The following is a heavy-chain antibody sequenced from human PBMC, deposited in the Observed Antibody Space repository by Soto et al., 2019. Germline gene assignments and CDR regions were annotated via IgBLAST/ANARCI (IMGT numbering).Heavy chain of an antibody. J-gene: IGHJ6*01. Sequence: PVGSLRLSCASSVFTVSDQYMDWVRQSPGKWLEWVGRSRNKANSYSTEYAASVKGRFIISRDDSGNSQYLQMDSLKTEDTAVYYCAKSPTFGAARGRYYYYGMEFWGEGTTVIVS. CDR1: VFTVSDQY. CDR2: SRNKANSYST. D-gene: IGHD3-3*01. V-gene: IGHV3-72*01. CDR3: AKSPTFGAARGRYYYYGMEF.